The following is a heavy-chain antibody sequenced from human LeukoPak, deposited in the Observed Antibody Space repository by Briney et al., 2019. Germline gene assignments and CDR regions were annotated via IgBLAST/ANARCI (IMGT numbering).Heavy chain of an antibody. CDR3: AREGGRFGELLYAFDI. Sequence: SETLSLTCTVSGASISSYYWSWIRQPPGKGREWIGYIYCRGSTNSNPGLKSLVTISVDTFKNLFSLKLSAETAADTALYYSAREGGRFGELLYAFDIWGQGTMVTVSS. CDR2: IYCRGST. CDR1: GASISSYY. D-gene: IGHD3-10*01. J-gene: IGHJ3*02. V-gene: IGHV4-59*01.